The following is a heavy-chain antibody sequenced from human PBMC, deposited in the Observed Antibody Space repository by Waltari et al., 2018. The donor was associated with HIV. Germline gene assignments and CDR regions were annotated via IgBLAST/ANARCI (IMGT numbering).Heavy chain of an antibody. CDR3: ARDLGSGSYSIDN. D-gene: IGHD2-21*01. J-gene: IGHJ4*02. Sequence: QVQLVESGGSVVQPGGSLRLSCETSGFTLSRHNIHWIRQASGKGLEWVAFDENERLYADSVRGRFTITRDNFNNVMHLQMNSLRPEDTAVYYCARDLGSGSYSIDNWGQGALVTVSS. CDR1: GFTLSRHN. V-gene: IGHV3-30*02. CDR2: FDENER.